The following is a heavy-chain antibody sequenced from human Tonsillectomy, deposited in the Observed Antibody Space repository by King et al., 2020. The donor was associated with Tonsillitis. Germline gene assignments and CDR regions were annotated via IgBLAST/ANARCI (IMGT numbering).Heavy chain of an antibody. CDR1: GGSISSSSYY. D-gene: IGHD6-13*01. J-gene: IGHJ4*02. CDR3: AANRRYGSSWRFDY. CDR2: IYYSGST. Sequence: QLQESGPGLVKPSETLSLTCTVSGGSISSSSYYWGWIRQPPGKWLEWIGSIYYSGSTYYNPSLKSRVTISVDTSKNQFSLKLSSVTAADTAVYYCAANRRYGSSWRFDYWGQGTLVTVSS. V-gene: IGHV4-39*01.